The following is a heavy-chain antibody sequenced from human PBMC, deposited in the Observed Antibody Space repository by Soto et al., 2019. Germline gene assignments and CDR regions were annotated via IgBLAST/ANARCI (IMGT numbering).Heavy chain of an antibody. CDR1: GFTFSSYA. CDR3: AFNSGSGSYYFDY. CDR2: IIGGGETT. J-gene: IGHJ4*02. D-gene: IGHD3-10*01. Sequence: EVQLLESGGGLVQPGGSLRLSCAASGFTFSSYAMWWVRQAPGKGLECVSAIIGGGETTYYADSVKGRFTISRDNSKNTLYLQMNSLRAEDTAVYYCAFNSGSGSYYFDYWGQGALVNVPS. V-gene: IGHV3-23*01.